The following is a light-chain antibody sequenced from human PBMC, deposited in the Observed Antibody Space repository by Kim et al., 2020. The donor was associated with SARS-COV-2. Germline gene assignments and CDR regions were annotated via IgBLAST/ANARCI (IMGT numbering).Light chain of an antibody. V-gene: IGKV1-17*01. J-gene: IGKJ5*01. CDR2: GAS. CDR1: QCIRND. Sequence: ASVGDRVTSTCRARQCIRNDLGWYQQNPGRAPKRLIYGASSLQSGVPSRFSGSGSGTEFTLTISSLQPEDFATYFCLQHNTYPVTFGQGTRLEIK. CDR3: LQHNTYPVT.